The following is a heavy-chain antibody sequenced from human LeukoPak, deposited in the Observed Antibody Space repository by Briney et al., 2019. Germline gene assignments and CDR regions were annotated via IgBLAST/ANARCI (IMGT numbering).Heavy chain of an antibody. J-gene: IGHJ5*02. Sequence: PSETLSLTCAVYGGSFSGYYWSWIRQSPGKGLEWIGEINHSGSTNYNPSLKSRVTISVDTSKNQFSLKLSSVTAADTAVYYCARTGRITMVRGVPNWFDPWGQGTLVTVSS. CDR2: INHSGST. D-gene: IGHD3-10*01. CDR3: ARTGRITMVRGVPNWFDP. CDR1: GGSFSGYY. V-gene: IGHV4-34*01.